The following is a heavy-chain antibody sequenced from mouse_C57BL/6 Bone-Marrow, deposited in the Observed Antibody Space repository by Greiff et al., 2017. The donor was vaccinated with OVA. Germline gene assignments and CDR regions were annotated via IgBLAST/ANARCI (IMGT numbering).Heavy chain of an antibody. D-gene: IGHD1-1*01. J-gene: IGHJ4*01. CDR3: ARRGYYGSSAYYAMDY. Sequence: VQLQESGAELVKPGASVKISCKASGYTFTDYYINWVKQRPGQGLEWIGKIGPGSGSTYYNEKFKGKATLTADKSSSTAYMQLSSLTSEDSAVYFCARRGYYGSSAYYAMDYWGQGTSVTVSS. CDR1: GYTFTDYY. CDR2: IGPGSGST. V-gene: IGHV1-77*01.